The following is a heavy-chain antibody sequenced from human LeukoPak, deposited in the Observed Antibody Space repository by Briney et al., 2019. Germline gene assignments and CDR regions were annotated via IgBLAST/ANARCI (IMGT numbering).Heavy chain of an antibody. V-gene: IGHV4-34*12. CDR3: ARVRSIVVVPANTRFDY. D-gene: IGHD2-2*01. J-gene: IGHJ4*02. CDR2: IIHSGST. CDR1: GGSFSGYY. Sequence: SVTLSLTCAVYGGSFSGYYWSWIRQAPGKGLEWLGEIIHSGSTNYNPSLKSRVTISVDTSKNQFSLKLSSVTAADTAVYYCARVRSIVVVPANTRFDYWGQGTLVTVSS.